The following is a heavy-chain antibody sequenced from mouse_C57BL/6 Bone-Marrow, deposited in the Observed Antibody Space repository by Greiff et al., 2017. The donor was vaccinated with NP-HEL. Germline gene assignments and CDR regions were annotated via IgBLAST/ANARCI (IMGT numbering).Heavy chain of an antibody. CDR3: ARFWDGGYFDY. V-gene: IGHV1-63*01. Sequence: VKLMESGAELVRPGTSVKMSCKASGYTFTNYWIGWAKQRPGHGLEWIGDIYPGGGYTNYNEKFKGKATLTADKSSSTAYMQFSSLTSEDSAIYYCARFWDGGYFDYWGQGTTLTVSS. D-gene: IGHD4-1*01. J-gene: IGHJ2*01. CDR1: GYTFTNYW. CDR2: IYPGGGYT.